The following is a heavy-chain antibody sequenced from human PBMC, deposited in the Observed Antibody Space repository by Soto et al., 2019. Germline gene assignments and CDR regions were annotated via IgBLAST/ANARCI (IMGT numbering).Heavy chain of an antibody. J-gene: IGHJ6*02. D-gene: IGHD5-12*01. Sequence: PGESLKISCKGSGYSFTSYWIGWVRQMPGKGLEWMGIIYPGDSDTRYSPSFQGQVTISADKSISTAYLQWSSLKASDTAMYYWARPNSGSPVWYYGMDVWGQGTTVTVSS. CDR1: GYSFTSYW. CDR3: ARPNSGSPVWYYGMDV. CDR2: IYPGDSDT. V-gene: IGHV5-51*01.